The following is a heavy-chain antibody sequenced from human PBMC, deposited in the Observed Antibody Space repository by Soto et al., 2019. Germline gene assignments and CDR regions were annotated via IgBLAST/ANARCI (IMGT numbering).Heavy chain of an antibody. D-gene: IGHD3-16*01. CDR3: VMVDNYVTPTPQDV. V-gene: IGHV1-18*01. CDR1: GYIFVNYG. Sequence: QVQLVQSGDEVKKPGASVQVSCKASGYIFVNYGIAWVRQAPGQGLEWMGWISPYTGNTHSATKIQGRLTMNTDTSTSTAYMDLGSLTSDDTAVYYCVMVDNYVTPTPQDVWGQGTTVTVSS. J-gene: IGHJ6*02. CDR2: ISPYTGNT.